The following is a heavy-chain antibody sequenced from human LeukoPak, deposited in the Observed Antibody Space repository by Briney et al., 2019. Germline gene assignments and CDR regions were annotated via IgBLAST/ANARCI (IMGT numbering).Heavy chain of an antibody. CDR2: IAGGDDR. CDR3: ARDVLESITMVRGIPDAFDI. CDR1: GFIFSPYA. Sequence: GGSLRLSCAASGFIFSPYAMSWVRQAPGKGLEWVAGIAGGDDRFYADSVKGRFSISRDNSKNTLYLQMNSLRAEDTAVYYCARDVLESITMVRGIPDAFDIWGQGTMVTVSS. J-gene: IGHJ3*02. V-gene: IGHV3-23*01. D-gene: IGHD3-10*01.